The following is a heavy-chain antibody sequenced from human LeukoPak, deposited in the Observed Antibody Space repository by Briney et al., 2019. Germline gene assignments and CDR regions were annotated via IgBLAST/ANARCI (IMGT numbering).Heavy chain of an antibody. Sequence: ASVKVSCKASGYTFTSYYMHWVRQAPGQGLEWMGRIIPILGIANYAQKFQGRVTITADKSTSTAYMELSSLRSEDTAVYYCARSYRNDYGTGYWGQGTLVTVSS. D-gene: IGHD4-17*01. CDR1: GYTFTSYY. J-gene: IGHJ4*02. CDR2: IIPILGIA. V-gene: IGHV1-69*02. CDR3: ARSYRNDYGTGY.